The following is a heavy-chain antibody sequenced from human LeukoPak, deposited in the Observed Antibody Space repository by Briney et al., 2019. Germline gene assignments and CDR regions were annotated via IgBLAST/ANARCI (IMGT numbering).Heavy chain of an antibody. D-gene: IGHD3-3*01. CDR2: IYYSGST. Sequence: PSETLSLTCTVSGGSISSYYWSWIRQPPGKGLEWIGYIYYSGSTNYNPSLKSRVTMSVDTSKNQFSLKLSSVTAADTAVYYCARVRSGGLDYWGQGTLVTVSS. CDR3: ARVRSGGLDY. V-gene: IGHV4-59*12. J-gene: IGHJ4*02. CDR1: GGSISSYY.